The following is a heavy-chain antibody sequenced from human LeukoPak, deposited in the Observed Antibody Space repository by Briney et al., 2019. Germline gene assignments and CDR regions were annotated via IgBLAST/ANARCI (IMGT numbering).Heavy chain of an antibody. J-gene: IGHJ5*02. V-gene: IGHV3-7*01. CDR1: GFPFNSYW. CDR3: AGSRVAVTDTLDP. D-gene: IGHD6-19*01. Sequence: PGGSLRLSCAASGFPFNSYWMSWVRQAPGKGLEWVANINPDGSETRCVDSVKGRFTVSRDNAGNSLFLQVNSLRVEDTAVYYCAGSRVAVTDTLDPWGQGPLVTVSP. CDR2: INPDGSET.